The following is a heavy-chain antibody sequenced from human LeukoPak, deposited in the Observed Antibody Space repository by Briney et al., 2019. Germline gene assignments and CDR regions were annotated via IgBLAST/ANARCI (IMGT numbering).Heavy chain of an antibody. D-gene: IGHD1-7*01. CDR2: ISNDGSRK. V-gene: IGHV3-30*18. J-gene: IGHJ4*02. CDR3: AKVLLELGTFDY. Sequence: GRSLRLSCAPSGFTFSRHGMHWVRQAPGKGLEWVAIISNDGSRKYYAHSVEGRFPISSDNSKNTLYLQIDSLRAEDTAVYYCAKVLLELGTFDYWGQGTLVTVSS. CDR1: GFTFSRHG.